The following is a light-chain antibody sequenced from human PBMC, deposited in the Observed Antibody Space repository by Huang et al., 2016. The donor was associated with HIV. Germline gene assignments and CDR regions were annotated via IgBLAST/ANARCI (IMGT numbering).Light chain of an antibody. Sequence: EIALTQSPPTLSLSPGERATLPCRARQNVWTDLAWYQHKPGQAPRLLVYDASTRPTGIPARFSGSGSGTDFTLTISRLDPEDVAVYYCQQRRNWPWTFGQGTKVEIK. V-gene: IGKV3-11*01. CDR3: QQRRNWPWT. CDR1: QNVWTD. CDR2: DAS. J-gene: IGKJ1*01.